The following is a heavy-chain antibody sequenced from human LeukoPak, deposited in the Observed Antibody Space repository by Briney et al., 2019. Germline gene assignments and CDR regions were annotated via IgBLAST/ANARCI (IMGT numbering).Heavy chain of an antibody. Sequence: VGSLRLSCAASGFTFSSYWMHWVRQAPGKGLVWVSRINSDGSSTSYADSVKGRFTISRDNAKNTLYLQMNSLRAEDTAVYYCARDRGYGYLFDYWGQGTLVTVSS. J-gene: IGHJ4*02. V-gene: IGHV3-74*01. CDR3: ARDRGYGYLFDY. CDR1: GFTFSSYW. D-gene: IGHD5-18*01. CDR2: INSDGSST.